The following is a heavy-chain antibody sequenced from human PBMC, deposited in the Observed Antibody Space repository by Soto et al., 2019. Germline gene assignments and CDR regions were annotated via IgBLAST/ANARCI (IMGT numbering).Heavy chain of an antibody. CDR3: AKPHTLGSYDC. CDR1: GFTFSVYA. D-gene: IGHD3-10*01. CDR2: ISGSGDGT. J-gene: IGHJ4*02. V-gene: IGHV3-23*01. Sequence: EVQLLESGGGLVQPGASLRLSCAASGFTFSVYAMSWVRQAPGKGLEWVSKISGSGDGTSYADSVKGRFTISRDNSKNRLYLQMDSLRAEDTAVYYCAKPHTLGSYDCWGQGTLVTVSS.